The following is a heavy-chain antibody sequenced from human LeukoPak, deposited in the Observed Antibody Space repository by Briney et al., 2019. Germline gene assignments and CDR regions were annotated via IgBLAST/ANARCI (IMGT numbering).Heavy chain of an antibody. Sequence: PGGSLRLSCAVSGFSLSSYAMGWVRQAPGKGLEWVLTSGGVGDTYYADSVRGRFTVSRDNSKNTLYLQMISLRAEDAAVYYCARLVVPSTSEWFDSWGQGTRVTVSS. V-gene: IGHV3-23*01. CDR2: SGGVGDT. D-gene: IGHD3-16*02. J-gene: IGHJ5*01. CDR1: GFSLSSYA. CDR3: ARLVVPSTSEWFDS.